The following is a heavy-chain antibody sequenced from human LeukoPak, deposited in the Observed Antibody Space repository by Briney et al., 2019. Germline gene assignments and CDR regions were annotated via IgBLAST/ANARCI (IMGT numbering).Heavy chain of an antibody. Sequence: ASVKVSYKASGYTFTSYDINWVRQATGQGLEWMGWINTNTGNPMYAQGFTGRFVFSLDTSVSTAYLQINSLKAEDTAVYYCARGGGDYGDYELDYWGQGTLVTVSS. J-gene: IGHJ4*02. V-gene: IGHV7-4-1*02. CDR2: INTNTGNP. CDR1: GYTFTSYD. CDR3: ARGGGDYGDYELDY. D-gene: IGHD4-17*01.